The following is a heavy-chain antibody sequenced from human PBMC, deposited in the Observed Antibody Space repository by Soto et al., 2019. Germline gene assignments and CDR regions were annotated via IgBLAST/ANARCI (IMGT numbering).Heavy chain of an antibody. V-gene: IGHV4-59*02. CDR3: ARGRQWLDD. CDR1: GGSVSGYY. CDR2: IYYSGST. Sequence: QVQLQESGPGLVKPSETLSLTCTVSGGSVSGYYWSWIRQPPGKGLEWIGYIYYSGSTNYNPSLKSRVTIPVDTSKNQFSLKLSSVTAADTARYYCARGRQWLDDWGQGTLVTVSS. D-gene: IGHD6-19*01. J-gene: IGHJ4*02.